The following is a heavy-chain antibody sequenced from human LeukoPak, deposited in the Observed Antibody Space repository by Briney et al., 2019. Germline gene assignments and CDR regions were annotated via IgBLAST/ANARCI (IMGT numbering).Heavy chain of an antibody. J-gene: IGHJ4*02. CDR2: ISSSGTTI. Sequence: PGGSLRLSCAASGFTFSSYSINWARQAPGKGLEWVSYISSSGTTIRYVDSVKGRFTISRDNAKNSLYLQMNSLGAEDTAVYYCARVSSGYYLDYWGQGTLVTVSS. V-gene: IGHV3-48*01. D-gene: IGHD3-3*01. CDR1: GFTFSSYS. CDR3: ARVSSGYYLDY.